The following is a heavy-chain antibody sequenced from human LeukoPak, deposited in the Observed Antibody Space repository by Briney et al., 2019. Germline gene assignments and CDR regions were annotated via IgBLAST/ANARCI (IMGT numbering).Heavy chain of an antibody. Sequence: SETLSLTCAVYGGSFSGYYWSWIRQPPGKGLEWIGEINHSGSTNYNPSLKSRVTISVDTSKNQFSLKLSSVTAADTAVYYCASGGLYRGSSWLAYFDYWGQGTLVTVSS. CDR3: ASGGLYRGSSWLAYFDY. CDR1: GGSFSGYY. V-gene: IGHV4-34*01. CDR2: INHSGST. J-gene: IGHJ4*02. D-gene: IGHD6-13*01.